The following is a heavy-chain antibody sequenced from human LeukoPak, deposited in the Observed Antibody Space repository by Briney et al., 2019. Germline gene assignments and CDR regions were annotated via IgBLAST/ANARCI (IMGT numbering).Heavy chain of an antibody. D-gene: IGHD3-3*01. CDR3: ARDAKSTTIFGEVPNETTYYYYYYMDV. CDR1: GFMFDDYG. J-gene: IGHJ6*03. Sequence: PGGSLRLSCAASGFMFDDYGMSWVRQAPGKGLEWVSGINSNGGSTGYADSVKGRFTISRDNAKNSLYLQMNSLRAEDTAVYYCARDAKSTTIFGEVPNETTYYYYYYMDVWGKGTSVTVSS. CDR2: INSNGGST. V-gene: IGHV3-20*04.